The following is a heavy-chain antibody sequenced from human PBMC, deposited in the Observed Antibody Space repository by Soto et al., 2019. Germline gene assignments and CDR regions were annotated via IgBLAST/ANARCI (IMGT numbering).Heavy chain of an antibody. Sequence: QVQLVESGGGVVQPGRSLRLSCAASGFTFSSYGMNWVRQAPGEGLEWVAVISYDGSNKYYADSVKGRFTISRDNSKNTLYLQMNSLRAEDTAVYYCAKDRRPNYYYGMDVWGQGTTVTVSS. D-gene: IGHD6-25*01. J-gene: IGHJ6*02. CDR2: ISYDGSNK. V-gene: IGHV3-30*18. CDR1: GFTFSSYG. CDR3: AKDRRPNYYYGMDV.